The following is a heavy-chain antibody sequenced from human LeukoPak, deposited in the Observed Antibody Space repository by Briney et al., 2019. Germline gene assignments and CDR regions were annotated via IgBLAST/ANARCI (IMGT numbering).Heavy chain of an antibody. CDR2: INSDGSST. CDR3: ARVAPYYYMDV. V-gene: IGHV3-74*01. CDR1: GFTFSSYW. J-gene: IGHJ6*03. Sequence: GGSLRLSCAASGFTFSSYWMHWVRQAPGKGLVWVSRINSDGSSTSYADSVKGRFTISRDNAKNTLYLQMNSLRAEDTAVYYCARVAPYYYMDVWGKGTTVTVSS.